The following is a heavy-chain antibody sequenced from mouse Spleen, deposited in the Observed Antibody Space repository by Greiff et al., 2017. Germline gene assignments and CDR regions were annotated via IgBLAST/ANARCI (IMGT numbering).Heavy chain of an antibody. V-gene: IGHV5-9*04. J-gene: IGHJ3*01. D-gene: IGHD2-1*01. CDR1: GFTFSSYT. CDR2: ISSGGGNT. Sequence: EVQRVESGGGLVKPGGSLKLSCAASGFTFSSYTMSWVRQTPAKRLEWVATISSGGGNTYYPDSVKGRFTISRDNARNTLYLQMSSLRSEDTAMYYCARPGNYPAWFAYWGQGTLVTVSA. CDR3: ARPGNYPAWFAY.